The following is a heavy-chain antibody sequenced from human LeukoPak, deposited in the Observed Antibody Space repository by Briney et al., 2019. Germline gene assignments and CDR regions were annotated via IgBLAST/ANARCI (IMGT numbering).Heavy chain of an antibody. Sequence: GGSLKLSCAASGFNFNHAWMTWVRQAPGKGLEWVGRIKSKNDGGTTDFAAPVKGRFTISRDDSKRMMFLEMNGLKTEDTAVYYCVGRPWNFDYWGQGTLVTVSS. CDR2: IKSKNDGGTT. CDR3: VGRPWNFDY. J-gene: IGHJ4*02. V-gene: IGHV3-15*05. D-gene: IGHD1-1*01. CDR1: GFNFNHAW.